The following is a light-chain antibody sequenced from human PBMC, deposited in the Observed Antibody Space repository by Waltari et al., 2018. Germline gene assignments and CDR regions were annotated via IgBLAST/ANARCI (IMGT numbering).Light chain of an antibody. V-gene: IGKV3-15*01. CDR2: GAS. CDR3: QQYNSWPLT. J-gene: IGKJ2*01. CDR1: QSVNSN. Sequence: EIVMTQPPATLSVSPGERATLSCRASQSVNSNLAWYQQKPGQAPRLLIYGASTRATGFPVTFSASGSGTEFTLTISSLQSEDFAVYYCQQYNSWPLTFGQGTKLEIK.